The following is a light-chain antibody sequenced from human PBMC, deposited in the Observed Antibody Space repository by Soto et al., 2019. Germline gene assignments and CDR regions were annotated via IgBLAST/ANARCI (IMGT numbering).Light chain of an antibody. CDR2: DAS. CDR3: QQYNSYSEWT. CDR1: QSISSW. Sequence: DIHMTQSPSTLSASLGGRVTITCRASQSISSWLAWYQQKPGKAPKLLIYDASSLESGVPSRFSGSGSGTEFTLTISSLQPDDFATYYCQQYNSYSEWTFGQGTKVDIK. J-gene: IGKJ1*01. V-gene: IGKV1-5*01.